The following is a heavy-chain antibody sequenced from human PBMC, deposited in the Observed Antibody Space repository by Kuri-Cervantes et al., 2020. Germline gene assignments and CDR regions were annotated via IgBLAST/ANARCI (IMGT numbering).Heavy chain of an antibody. J-gene: IGHJ4*02. CDR3: AKGTSTTTTRLDD. V-gene: IGHV3-23*01. D-gene: IGHD1-1*01. CDR2: ILRGGDT. Sequence: GGSLRLSCAAFGFPFSNYGMAWVRQAPGKGLEWVSGILRGGDTYCADSVKDRFTISRDNSKSTVYLWMTSLRGEDTALYYCAKGTSTTTTRLDDWGQGTQVTVSS. CDR1: GFPFSNYG.